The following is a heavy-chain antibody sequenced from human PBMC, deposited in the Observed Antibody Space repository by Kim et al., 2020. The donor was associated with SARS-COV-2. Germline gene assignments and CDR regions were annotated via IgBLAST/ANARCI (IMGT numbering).Heavy chain of an antibody. V-gene: IGHV4-31*03. Sequence: SETLSLTCTVSGGSISSGGYYWSWIRQHPGKGLEWIGYIYYSGSTYYNPSLKSRVTISVDTSKNQFSLKLSSVTAADTAVYYCARDPAAYGGNNAFDIWGQGTMVTVSS. CDR3: ARDPAAYGGNNAFDI. CDR1: GGSISSGGYY. CDR2: IYYSGST. D-gene: IGHD2-15*01. J-gene: IGHJ3*02.